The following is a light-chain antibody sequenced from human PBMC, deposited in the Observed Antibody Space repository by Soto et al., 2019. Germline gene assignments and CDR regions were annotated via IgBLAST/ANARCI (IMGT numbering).Light chain of an antibody. CDR3: QQYNNWPPIT. CDR2: GVS. J-gene: IGKJ5*01. CDR1: QSVSSD. V-gene: IGKV3-15*01. Sequence: EIVMTQSPATLSASPGERATLSCRTSQSVSSDLAWYQQKPGQAPRLLIYGVSTRASGVSARFSGSGSGTEFTLTISSLQSEDAAVYYCQQYNNWPPITVGQGTRLEIK.